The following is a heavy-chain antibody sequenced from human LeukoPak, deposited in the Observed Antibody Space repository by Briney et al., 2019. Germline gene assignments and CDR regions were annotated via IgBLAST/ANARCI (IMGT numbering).Heavy chain of an antibody. J-gene: IGHJ5*02. V-gene: IGHV3-30*18. CDR2: ISYDGSNK. Sequence: GGSLRLSCAASGFTFRNYGMHWVRQAPGKGLDWVAVISYDGSNKYYADSVKGRFTISRDNSKNTLYLQMNSLRAEDTAVYYCAKDVAAAVNNWFDPWGQGTLVIVSS. CDR1: GFTFRNYG. CDR3: AKDVAAAVNNWFDP. D-gene: IGHD6-13*01.